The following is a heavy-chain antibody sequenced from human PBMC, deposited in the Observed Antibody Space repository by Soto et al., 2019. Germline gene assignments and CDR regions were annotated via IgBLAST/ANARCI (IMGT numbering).Heavy chain of an antibody. CDR1: GFTFSSYD. CDR3: AKTDGYPYYFDY. V-gene: IGHV3-23*01. J-gene: IGHJ4*02. CDR2: ISGSGGST. D-gene: IGHD3-16*01. Sequence: EVQLLESGGGLVQPGGSLRLSCAASGFTFSSYDMSWVRQAPGKGLEWVAGISGSGGSTYYADSVKGRFAISRDNTENTLYLQMNSLRAEDTAVYYCAKTDGYPYYFDYWGQGTLVTVSS.